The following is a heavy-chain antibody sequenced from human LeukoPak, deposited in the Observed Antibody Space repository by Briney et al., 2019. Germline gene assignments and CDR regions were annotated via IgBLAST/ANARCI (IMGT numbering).Heavy chain of an antibody. Sequence: GGSLRLSCAASGFTFNNYAVTWVRQAPGKGLEWVSVINGGGSSYYADSVKGRFTVSRDNSRNTLSLQINSLRDEDTAVYYCAKGQGYNYGDSIDYWGQGTLVTVSS. CDR2: INGGGSS. CDR3: AKGQGYNYGDSIDY. CDR1: GFTFNNYA. D-gene: IGHD5-18*01. J-gene: IGHJ4*02. V-gene: IGHV3-23*01.